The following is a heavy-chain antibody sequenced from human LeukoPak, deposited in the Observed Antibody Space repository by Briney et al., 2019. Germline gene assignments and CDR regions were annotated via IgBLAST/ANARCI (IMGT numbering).Heavy chain of an antibody. Sequence: GASVKVSCKASGYTFTSYHMHWVRQAPGQGLEWMGIINPSGGSTRYAQKFQGRITMTRDTSTSTVYMELSSLRSEDTAVYYCTTGGADTGRFDIWGQGTMVTVSS. V-gene: IGHV1-46*01. D-gene: IGHD1-1*01. CDR2: INPSGGST. CDR3: TTGGADTGRFDI. CDR1: GYTFTSYH. J-gene: IGHJ3*02.